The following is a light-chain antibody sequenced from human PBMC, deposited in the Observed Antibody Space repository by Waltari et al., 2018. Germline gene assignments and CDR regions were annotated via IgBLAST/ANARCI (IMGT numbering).Light chain of an antibody. V-gene: IGLV2-8*01. CDR2: EVS. Sequence: QSALTQPPSASGSPGQSVTISCTGTSNDFGAYNSVSWYQRHPGKAPKVMCYEVSKRPSGVPDHLSGTKSGNTASLTVSVLQAEDEADYYCTSYTGNDNSKVFGGGTKLTVL. CDR3: TSYTGNDNSKV. CDR1: SNDFGAYNS. J-gene: IGLJ2*01.